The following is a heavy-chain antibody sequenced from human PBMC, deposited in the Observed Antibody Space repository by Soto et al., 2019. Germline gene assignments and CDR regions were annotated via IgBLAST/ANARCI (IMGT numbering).Heavy chain of an antibody. CDR1: GFTFSSYG. CDR2: ISYDGSKK. V-gene: IGHV3-30*18. Sequence: QVQLVESGGGVVQPGRSLRLSCAASGFTFSSYGMHWVRQAPGKGLEWVAVISYDGSKKDYADSVKGRFTISRDNSKNTLYLQMITLRAEDTAVYYCAKVPGYSVLGGMAVWGQGTTVTVSS. D-gene: IGHD1-26*01. J-gene: IGHJ6*02. CDR3: AKVPGYSVLGGMAV.